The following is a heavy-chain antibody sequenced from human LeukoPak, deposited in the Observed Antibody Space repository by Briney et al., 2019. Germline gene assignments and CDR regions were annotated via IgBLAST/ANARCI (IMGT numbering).Heavy chain of an antibody. V-gene: IGHV3-23*01. Sequence: RRSLRLSCAPSGFIFTTYAMIWVRQAPEKGLEWVSSISGGGGSTFYADSVKGRFTIFRVNSKNTLYLQMNSLRAEDTAIYYCAKDMSDYTNFPDVWGQGTTVTVSS. D-gene: IGHD4-11*01. CDR2: ISGGGGST. CDR3: AKDMSDYTNFPDV. J-gene: IGHJ6*02. CDR1: GFIFTTYA.